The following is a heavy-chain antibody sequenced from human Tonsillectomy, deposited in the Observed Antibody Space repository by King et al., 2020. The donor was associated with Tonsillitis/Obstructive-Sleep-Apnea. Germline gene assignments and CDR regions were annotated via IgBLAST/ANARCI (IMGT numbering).Heavy chain of an antibody. CDR2: INSDGSST. CDR3: ARTPRWGQHLDY. J-gene: IGHJ4*02. CDR1: GFTFSSYW. D-gene: IGHD3-3*02. V-gene: IGHV3-74*01. Sequence: EVQLVESGGGLVQPGGSLRLSCAASGFTFSSYWMHWVRHAPGKGLVWVSRINSDGSSTSYADSVKGRFTISRDNAKNTLYLQMNSLRAEDTAVYYCARTPRWGQHLDYWGQGTLVTVSS.